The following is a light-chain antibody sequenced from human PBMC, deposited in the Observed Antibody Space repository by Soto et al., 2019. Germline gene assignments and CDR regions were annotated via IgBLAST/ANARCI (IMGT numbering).Light chain of an antibody. CDR1: QSISSW. CDR2: DAS. J-gene: IGKJ1*01. Sequence: DIQMTQSPSTLSASVGDRVTITCRASQSISSWLAWYQQKPGKAPKVLIYDASTLESGVPSRFSGSGSGAEFSLTISSLQPDDFATEYCQQYNSCWTFGQGTKVEIK. CDR3: QQYNSCWT. V-gene: IGKV1-5*01.